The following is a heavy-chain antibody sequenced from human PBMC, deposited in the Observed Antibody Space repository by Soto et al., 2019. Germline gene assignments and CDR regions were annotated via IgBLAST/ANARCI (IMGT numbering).Heavy chain of an antibody. J-gene: IGHJ6*02. Sequence: GASVKVSCKVSGDTFKSYAFSWVRQAPGQGLEWMGRIIPLFATADYPQRFQGIVTISADESTSTAYMELSSLRSEDTAVYYCARDTDVVVVAATLNFYYYGLDVWGQGTTVTVS. CDR2: IIPLFATA. CDR1: GDTFKSYA. CDR3: ARDTDVVVVAATLNFYYYGLDV. D-gene: IGHD2-15*01. V-gene: IGHV1-69*13.